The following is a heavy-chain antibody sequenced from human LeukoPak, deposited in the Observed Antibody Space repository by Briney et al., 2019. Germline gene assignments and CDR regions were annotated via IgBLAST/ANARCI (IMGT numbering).Heavy chain of an antibody. CDR1: GGSITSYY. D-gene: IGHD5-18*01. Sequence: SDTLSLTCTVSGGSITSYYWSWIRQPAGKGLEWIGRIYASGNTDLYPSLKSRVTMSVDTSKNQFSLKLTSVTAADTAVYYCARGGAGFSYDYSYFAMDVWGQGTTVTVSS. J-gene: IGHJ6*02. CDR2: IYASGNT. CDR3: ARGGAGFSYDYSYFAMDV. V-gene: IGHV4-4*07.